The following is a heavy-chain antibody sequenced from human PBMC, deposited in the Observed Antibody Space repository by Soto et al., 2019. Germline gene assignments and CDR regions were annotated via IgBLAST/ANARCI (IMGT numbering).Heavy chain of an antibody. D-gene: IGHD3-10*01. CDR1: GFTFSSYA. Sequence: EVQLVESGGGLVQPGGSLRLSCAASGFTFSSYAMHWVRQAPGKGLEYVSALRSNGGSTYNANSVTGRFTISRDNAKNTLYLQGGSLRAEDMAVYYWAREGRGYGSGSYSLDYWGQGTLVTVSS. V-gene: IGHV3-64*01. CDR2: LRSNGGST. CDR3: AREGRGYGSGSYSLDY. J-gene: IGHJ4*02.